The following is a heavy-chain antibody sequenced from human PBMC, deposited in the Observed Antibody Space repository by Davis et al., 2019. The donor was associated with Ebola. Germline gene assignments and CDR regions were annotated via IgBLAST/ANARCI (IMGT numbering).Heavy chain of an antibody. CDR3: AKDIRSLNYCSGGSCYGAFDY. Sequence: GESLKISCAASGFTFSSYWMSWVRQAPGKGLEWVANIKQDGSEKYYVDSVKGRFTISRDNAKNSLYLQMNSLRAEDTAVYYCAKDIRSLNYCSGGSCYGAFDYWGQGTLVTVSS. CDR2: IKQDGSEK. CDR1: GFTFSSYW. V-gene: IGHV3-7*03. J-gene: IGHJ4*02. D-gene: IGHD2-15*01.